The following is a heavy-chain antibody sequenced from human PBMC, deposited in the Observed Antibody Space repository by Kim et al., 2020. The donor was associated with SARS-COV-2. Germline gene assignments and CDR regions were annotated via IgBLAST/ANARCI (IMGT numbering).Heavy chain of an antibody. V-gene: IGHV3-23*01. Sequence: TFYAHSVKGRFTISRDNSKNTLYLQMNSLRAEDTAVYYCARGLGSPDYWGRGTLVTVSS. D-gene: IGHD6-19*01. CDR3: ARGLGSPDY. CDR2: T. J-gene: IGHJ4*02.